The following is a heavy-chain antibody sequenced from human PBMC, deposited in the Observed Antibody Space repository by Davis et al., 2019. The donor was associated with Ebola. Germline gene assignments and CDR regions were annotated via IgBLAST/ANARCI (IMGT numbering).Heavy chain of an antibody. CDR1: GSTFRSYG. CDR3: ARWAVITPTAWDY. V-gene: IGHV1-18*01. J-gene: IGHJ4*02. Sequence: AASVKVSCTASGSTFRSYGISWVRQAPGQGLEWLGWLSAYNGNTNYAQKLQGRVTMTTDTSTNTAYMELRSLKSDDTAVYYCARWAVITPTAWDYWGQGTLVTVSS. CDR2: LSAYNGNT. D-gene: IGHD4-23*01.